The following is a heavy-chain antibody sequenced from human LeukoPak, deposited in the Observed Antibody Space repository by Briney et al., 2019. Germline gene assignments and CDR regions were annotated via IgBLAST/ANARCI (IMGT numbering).Heavy chain of an antibody. Sequence: SETLSLTCAVYGGSFSGYYWSWIRQPPGKGLEWIGEINHSGSTNYNPSLKSRVTISVDTSKNQFSLKLSSVTAADTAVYYCASLSMIVAPEYYFDYWGQGTLVTVSS. D-gene: IGHD3-22*01. V-gene: IGHV4-34*01. CDR2: INHSGST. CDR1: GGSFSGYY. J-gene: IGHJ4*02. CDR3: ASLSMIVAPEYYFDY.